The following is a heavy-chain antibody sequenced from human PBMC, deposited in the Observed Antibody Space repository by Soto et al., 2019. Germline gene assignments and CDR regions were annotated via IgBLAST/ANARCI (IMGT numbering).Heavy chain of an antibody. CDR2: IYHSGST. CDR3: ARHTYGAGSYAVFDY. J-gene: IGHJ4*02. D-gene: IGHD3-10*01. Sequence: QLQLQESGSGLVKPSQTLSLTCAVSGGSISSGGYSWSWIRQPPGKGLEWIGYIYHSGSTYYNPALKSRVTISVDRSKNQFSLKLSSVTAADTAVYYCARHTYGAGSYAVFDYWGQGTLVTVSS. V-gene: IGHV4-30-2*01. CDR1: GGSISSGGYS.